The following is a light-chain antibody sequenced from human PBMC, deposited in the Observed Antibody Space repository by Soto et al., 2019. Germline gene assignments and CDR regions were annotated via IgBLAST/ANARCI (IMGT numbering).Light chain of an antibody. CDR3: QQHGSSPYT. J-gene: IGKJ2*01. CDR1: QSVSSSY. V-gene: IGKV3-20*01. CDR2: GAS. Sequence: EIGLTQSPGTLSLSPGERATLSCRASQSVSSSYLAWYQQKPGQAPRLLIYGASSRATGIPDRFSGSGSGTDFTLTISRLEPEDFAVYYCQQHGSSPYTFGQGTKLEIK.